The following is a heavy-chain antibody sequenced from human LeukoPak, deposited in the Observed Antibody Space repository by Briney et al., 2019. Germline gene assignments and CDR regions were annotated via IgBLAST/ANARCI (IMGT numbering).Heavy chain of an antibody. D-gene: IGHD4-23*01. V-gene: IGHV3-23*01. J-gene: IGHJ4*02. CDR3: AKGNYGGA. Sequence: LXLSXXXXGXMFXSYVMSWVRQAPXKGLEWVSAISGSGGSTYYADSVKGRFTISRDNSKNTLYLQMNSLRAEDTAVYYCAKGNYGGAWGQGTLVTVSS. CDR2: ISGSGGST. CDR1: GXMFXSYV.